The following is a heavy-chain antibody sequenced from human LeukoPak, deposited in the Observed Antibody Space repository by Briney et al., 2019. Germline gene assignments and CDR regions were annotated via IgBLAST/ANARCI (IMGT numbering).Heavy chain of an antibody. Sequence: PSETLSLTCTVSGGSINTYYWSWLRQPPGKGLKCIGYISDSGSPSYNSSLKSRVTISIDTSKKQFSLMLSSVTAADTAIYYCARSTQRYCSGGTCFPYWFDPWGRGAPVTVSS. CDR3: ARSTQRYCSGGTCFPYWFDP. V-gene: IGHV4-59*01. J-gene: IGHJ5*02. CDR1: GGSINTYY. D-gene: IGHD2-15*01. CDR2: ISDSGSP.